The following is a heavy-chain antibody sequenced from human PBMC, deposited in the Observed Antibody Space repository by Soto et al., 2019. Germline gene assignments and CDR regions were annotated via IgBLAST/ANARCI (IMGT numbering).Heavy chain of an antibody. D-gene: IGHD3-3*01. Sequence: ASVKVSCQVSGYSLTELSMHWVRQAPGQGLEWMGWISAYNGNTNYAQKLQGRVTMTTDTSTSTAYMELRSLRPDDTAVYYCASGDLYDFWSGPHYFDYWGQGTLVTVSS. J-gene: IGHJ4*02. V-gene: IGHV1-18*01. CDR1: GYSLTELS. CDR3: ASGDLYDFWSGPHYFDY. CDR2: ISAYNGNT.